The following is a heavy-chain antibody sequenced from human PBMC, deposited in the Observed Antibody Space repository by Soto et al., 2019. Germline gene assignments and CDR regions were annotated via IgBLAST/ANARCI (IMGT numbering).Heavy chain of an antibody. V-gene: IGHV1-3*01. D-gene: IGHD3-3*01. CDR1: GYTFTSYA. Sequence: GASVKVSCKASGYTFTSYAMHWVRQAPGQRLEWMVWINAGNGNTKYSQKFQGRVTITRDTSASTAYMELSSLRSEDTAVYYCARSRGSSDFWSGYWFDPWGQGTLVTVSS. CDR3: ARSRGSSDFWSGYWFDP. CDR2: INAGNGNT. J-gene: IGHJ5*02.